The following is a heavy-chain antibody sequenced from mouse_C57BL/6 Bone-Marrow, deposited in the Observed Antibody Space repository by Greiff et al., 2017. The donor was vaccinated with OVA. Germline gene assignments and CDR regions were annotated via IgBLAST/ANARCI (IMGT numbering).Heavy chain of an antibody. D-gene: IGHD2-4*01. Sequence: VQLQESGPGLVAPSQSLSITCTVSGFSLTSYGVHWVRQPPGKGLEWLVVIWSDGSTTYNSALKSRLSISKDNSKSQVFLKMNSLQTDDTAMYYCARHYDYGRGYAMDYWGQGTSVTVSS. CDR2: IWSDGST. V-gene: IGHV2-6-1*01. CDR3: ARHYDYGRGYAMDY. J-gene: IGHJ4*01. CDR1: GFSLTSYG.